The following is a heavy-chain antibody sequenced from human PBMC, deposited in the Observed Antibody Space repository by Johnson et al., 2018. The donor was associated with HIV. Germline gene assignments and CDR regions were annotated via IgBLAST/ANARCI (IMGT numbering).Heavy chain of an antibody. CDR1: GFTFSSYA. D-gene: IGHD4-17*01. V-gene: IGHV3-30-3*01. CDR3: ARGEDGVDAFDI. Sequence: QVQLVESGGGVVQPGRSLRLSCAASGFTFSSYAMHWVRQAQGKGLEWVAVISYAGSNKYYAASVKGRFTISRDNSKNTLYLQMNSLRAEDTAVNYSARGEDGVDAFDIWGQVTMVTVSS. J-gene: IGHJ3*02. CDR2: ISYAGSNK.